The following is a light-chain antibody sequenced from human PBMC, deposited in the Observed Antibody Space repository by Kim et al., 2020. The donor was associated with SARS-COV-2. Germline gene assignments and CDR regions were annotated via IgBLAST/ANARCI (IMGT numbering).Light chain of an antibody. CDR3: MLYMGNGISV. CDR1: SGSVSPGNY. Sequence: GGTVTLTCGVRSGSVSPGNYPSWSQQKTGQVPRTLIYSTDTRSSGVPRRFSGAIVGNKAALTITGAQADDESDYYCMLYMGNGISVFGGGTQLTVL. J-gene: IGLJ3*02. CDR2: STD. V-gene: IGLV8-61*01.